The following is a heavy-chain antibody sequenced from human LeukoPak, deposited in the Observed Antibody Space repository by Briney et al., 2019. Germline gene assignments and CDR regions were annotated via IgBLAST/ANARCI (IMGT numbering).Heavy chain of an antibody. CDR2: IYYSGST. CDR3: AGGYSGYDYKIVFDY. D-gene: IGHD5-12*01. V-gene: IGHV4-39*07. Sequence: SETLSLTCTVSGGSISSSSYYWGWIRQPPGKGLEWIGSIYYSGSTYYNPSLKSRVTISVDTSKNQFSLKLSSVTAADTAVYYCAGGYSGYDYKIVFDYWGQGTLVTVSS. CDR1: GGSISSSSYY. J-gene: IGHJ4*02.